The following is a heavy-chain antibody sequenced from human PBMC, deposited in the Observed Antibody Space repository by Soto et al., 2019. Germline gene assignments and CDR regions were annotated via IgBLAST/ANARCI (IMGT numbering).Heavy chain of an antibody. D-gene: IGHD6-6*01. CDR1: GFTFSSYA. J-gene: IGHJ4*02. CDR3: ATGKESIAARHSVHVFDY. V-gene: IGHV3-23*01. CDR2: ISGSGGST. Sequence: EVQLLESGGGLVQPGGSLRLSCAASGFTFSSYAMSWVRQAPGKGLEWVSAISGSGGSTYYADSVKGRFTISRDNSKNTLYLQMNSLRAEDTAVYYCATGKESIAARHSVHVFDYWGQGTLVTVSS.